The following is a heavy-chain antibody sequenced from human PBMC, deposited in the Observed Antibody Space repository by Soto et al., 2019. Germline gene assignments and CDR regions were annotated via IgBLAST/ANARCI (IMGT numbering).Heavy chain of an antibody. J-gene: IGHJ4*02. D-gene: IGHD3-10*01. CDR2: IYWDDDK. CDR1: WFSLRTSGVG. Sequence: SRPTLVKPTQTLTLTCPFSWFSLRTSGVGVGWNRQLPGMSLEWLALIYWDDDKRYSPSLKSRLTITKDTSKNQVVLTMTNMDPLDTATYYCAHINRSLMVRGVPYWGQGTLVTVSS. CDR3: AHINRSLMVRGVPY. V-gene: IGHV2-5*02.